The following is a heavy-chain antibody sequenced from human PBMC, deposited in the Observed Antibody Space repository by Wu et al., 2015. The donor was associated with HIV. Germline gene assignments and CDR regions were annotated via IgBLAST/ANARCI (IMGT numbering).Heavy chain of an antibody. Sequence: QVQLVQSGAEVKKPGSSVKVSCKASGHTFAAYYVHWVRQAPGQGLEWMGWIQPNSGVTKNAQTFRGRLTMTRDTSINTVYMELSRLRFDDTALYYCTERLREWGQGSLVT. CDR2: IQPNSGVT. J-gene: IGHJ4*02. CDR1: GHTFAAYY. D-gene: IGHD5-24*01. CDR3: TERLRE. V-gene: IGHV1-2*02.